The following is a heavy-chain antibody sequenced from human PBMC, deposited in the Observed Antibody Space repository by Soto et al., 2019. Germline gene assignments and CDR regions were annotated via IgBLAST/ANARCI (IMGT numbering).Heavy chain of an antibody. V-gene: IGHV3-66*01. CDR1: GFTVKSND. J-gene: IGHJ3*02. CDR3: AKDSGYSYGYDAFDI. CDR2: IYSGGST. D-gene: IGHD5-18*01. Sequence: PAGSIRLASAASGFTVKSNDMTWVRQAPGKGLEWVSVIYSGGSTYYAESVKGRFTISRDNSKNTLYLQMNSLRAEDTAVYYCAKDSGYSYGYDAFDISGQGLIVTVSS.